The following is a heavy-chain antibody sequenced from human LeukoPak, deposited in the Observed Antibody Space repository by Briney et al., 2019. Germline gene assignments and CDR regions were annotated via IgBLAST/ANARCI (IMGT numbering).Heavy chain of an antibody. CDR3: ASKLLWFGEFSASSYYYYYMDV. J-gene: IGHJ6*03. D-gene: IGHD3-10*01. Sequence: SVKVSCKASGGTFSDYAISWVRQAPGQGREWMGGIIPIFGTANYAQKFRGRVTITPDESTSTAYMELSSLRSEDTAVYYCASKLLWFGEFSASSYYYYYMDVWGKGTTVTVSS. CDR2: IIPIFGTA. CDR1: GGTFSDYA. V-gene: IGHV1-69*13.